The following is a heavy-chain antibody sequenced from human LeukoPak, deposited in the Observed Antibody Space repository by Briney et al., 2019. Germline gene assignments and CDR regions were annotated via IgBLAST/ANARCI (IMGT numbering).Heavy chain of an antibody. J-gene: IGHJ4*02. CDR2: INPNSGGT. V-gene: IGHV1-2*02. CDR3: ARERTLTSCYDY. D-gene: IGHD2-15*01. Sequence: ASVKVSCTASGYTFTCYYMHWVRQAPGQGLEWMGWINPNSGGTNNAQKFQGRVTMTRNTSISTAYMAPSRLRSDDTAVYYCARERTLTSCYDYWGQGTLVTVSS. CDR1: GYTFTCYY.